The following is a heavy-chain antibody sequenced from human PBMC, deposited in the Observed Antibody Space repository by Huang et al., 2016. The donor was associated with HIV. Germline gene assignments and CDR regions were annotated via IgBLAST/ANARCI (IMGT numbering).Heavy chain of an antibody. J-gene: IGHJ3*01. CDR2: ISYDGNND. D-gene: IGHD6-13*01. CDR1: GFPFSAYG. CDR3: VKERGSSRARSSFDF. Sequence: QVRLVESGGGVVQPGASLTLSCSASGFPFSAYGMDWVRQAPGKGLEWVSVISYDGNNDYLIGAVEGRFTISRDNSNNTLYLRMNSLRPEDTAVYYCVKERGSSRARSSFDFWGQGTSVIVSS. V-gene: IGHV3-30*02.